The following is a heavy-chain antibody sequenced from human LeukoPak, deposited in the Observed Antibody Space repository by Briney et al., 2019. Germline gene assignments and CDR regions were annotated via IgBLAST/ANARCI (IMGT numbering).Heavy chain of an antibody. CDR2: IKQDGSEK. V-gene: IGHV3-7*01. D-gene: IGHD3-10*01. J-gene: IGHJ6*03. CDR1: GFTFMSYW. CDR3: ARDTLDGFGELGDYYYYYMDV. Sequence: GGSLRLSCAASGFTFMSYWMSWVRQAPGKGLEWVANIKQDGSEKYYVDSVKGRCTISRDNAKNSLYLQMNSLRAEDTAVYYCARDTLDGFGELGDYYYYYMDVWGKGTTVTISS.